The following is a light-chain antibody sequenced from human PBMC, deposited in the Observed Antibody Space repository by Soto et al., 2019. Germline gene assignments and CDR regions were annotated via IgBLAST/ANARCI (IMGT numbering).Light chain of an antibody. CDR3: QQSYGTPRYT. Sequence: DIQMTQSPSSLSASVGDRVTITCRASQSISSYLNWYQQKPGIAPKLLIYAASSLQSGVPSRFSGSGSGTDFTLTISSLQPEDFATDYCQQSYGTPRYTFGQGTKLEIK. CDR2: AAS. V-gene: IGKV1-39*01. CDR1: QSISSY. J-gene: IGKJ2*01.